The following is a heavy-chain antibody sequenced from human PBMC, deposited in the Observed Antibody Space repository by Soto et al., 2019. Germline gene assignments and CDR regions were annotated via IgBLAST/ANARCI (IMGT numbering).Heavy chain of an antibody. CDR2: IIPIFGTA. CDR1: GGTFSSYA. V-gene: IGHV1-69*01. J-gene: IGHJ6*02. D-gene: IGHD4-4*01. Sequence: QVQLVQSGAEVKKPGSSVKVSCKASGGTFSSYAISWVRQAPGQGLEWMGGIIPIFGTANYAQKFQGRVTITADESTSTAYMELSSLRSEDTAVYYCARDPRFTVTTFSRNHGMDVWGQGTTVTVSS. CDR3: ARDPRFTVTTFSRNHGMDV.